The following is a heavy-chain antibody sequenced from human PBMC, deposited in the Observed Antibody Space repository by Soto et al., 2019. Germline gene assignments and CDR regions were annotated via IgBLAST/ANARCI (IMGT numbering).Heavy chain of an antibody. D-gene: IGHD2-15*01. Sequence: EVQLVESGGGLVKPGGSLRLSCAASGFTFSNAWMSWVRQAPGKGLEWVGRIKSKTDGGTTDYAAPVKGRFTISRDDSKNTLYLQMNSLKTEDTAVYYCTTGGGCSGGSCYSGYYYYYMDVWGKGTTVTVSS. V-gene: IGHV3-15*01. J-gene: IGHJ6*03. CDR1: GFTFSNAW. CDR2: IKSKTDGGTT. CDR3: TTGGGCSGGSCYSGYYYYYMDV.